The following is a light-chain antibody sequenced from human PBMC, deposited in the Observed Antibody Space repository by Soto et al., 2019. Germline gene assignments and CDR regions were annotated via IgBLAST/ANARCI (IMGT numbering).Light chain of an antibody. CDR2: DVS. CDR1: SSDAGGYNY. V-gene: IGLV2-14*01. CDR3: SSYISSSTYV. J-gene: IGLJ1*01. Sequence: QSALTQPASVSGSPGQSITISCTGTSSDAGGYNYVSWYQQHPGKAPKLMIYDVSHRPSGVSNRFSGSKSGNTASLTISGLQAEDEADYYCSSYISSSTYVFGTGTKLTVL.